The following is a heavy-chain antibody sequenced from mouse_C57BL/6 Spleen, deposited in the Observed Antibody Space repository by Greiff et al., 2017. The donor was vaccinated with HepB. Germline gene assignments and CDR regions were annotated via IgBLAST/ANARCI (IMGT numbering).Heavy chain of an antibody. J-gene: IGHJ4*01. D-gene: IGHD2-3*01. CDR2: ISSGGSYT. CDR1: GFTFSSYG. CDR3: ARRDGYGDYYAMDY. V-gene: IGHV5-6*01. Sequence: DVHLVESGGDLVKPGGSLKLSCAASGFTFSSYGMSWVRQTPDKRLEWVATISSGGSYTYYPDSVKGRFTISRDNAKNTLYLQMSSLKSEDTAMYYCARRDGYGDYYAMDYWGQGTSVTVSS.